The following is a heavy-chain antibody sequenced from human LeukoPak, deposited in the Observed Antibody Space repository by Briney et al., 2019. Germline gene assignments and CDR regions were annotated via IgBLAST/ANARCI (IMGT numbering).Heavy chain of an antibody. D-gene: IGHD3-3*01. J-gene: IGHJ6*03. CDR2: ISAYNGNT. Sequence: GASVKVSCKASGYTFTSYGISWVRQAPGQGLEWMGWISAYNGNTNYAQKLQGRVTMTTDTSTSTAYMELRSLRSDDTAVYYCARLRDADDFWSGYYIPYYYYYMDVWGQGTLVTDSS. V-gene: IGHV1-18*01. CDR3: ARLRDADDFWSGYYIPYYYYYMDV. CDR1: GYTFTSYG.